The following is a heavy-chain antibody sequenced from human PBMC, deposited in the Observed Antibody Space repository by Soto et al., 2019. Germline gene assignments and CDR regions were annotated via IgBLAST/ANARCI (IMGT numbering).Heavy chain of an antibody. J-gene: IGHJ6*02. CDR1: GCTSGSCA. CDR3: ARDEASGSYTDYYYYYGMDV. Sequence: SVKGSCTASGCTSGSCAISWVRQSPVQGREWMGGIIPIFGTANYGQKFQGRVTITADECTSTAYMELSILRSEDTDVYYSARDEASGSYTDYYYYYGMDVWAQGTTVTVYS. D-gene: IGHD3-10*01. CDR2: IIPIFGTA. V-gene: IGHV1-69*13.